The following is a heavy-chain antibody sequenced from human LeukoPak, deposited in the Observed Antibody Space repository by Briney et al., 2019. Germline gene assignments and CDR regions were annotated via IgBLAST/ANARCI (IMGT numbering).Heavy chain of an antibody. CDR2: IHYSGTT. D-gene: IGHD2-21*01. CDR3: ARDGRGGLSVLIDF. J-gene: IGHJ4*02. V-gene: IGHV4-39*02. CDR1: RDSISRSGYY. Sequence: PSETLSLTCTFSRDSISRSGYYWGWIRQPPGEGLEWIGSIHYSGTTYYTPSLKSRATISIDTSKNQFSLKLSSVSAADTAVVYCARDGRGGLSVLIDFWGQGTLVTVSS.